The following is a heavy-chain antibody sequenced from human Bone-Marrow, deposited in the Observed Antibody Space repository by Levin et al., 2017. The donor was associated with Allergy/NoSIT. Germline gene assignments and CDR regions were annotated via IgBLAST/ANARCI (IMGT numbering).Heavy chain of an antibody. CDR3: AARGMVYAIDDPRLIDY. V-gene: IGHV4-39*01. Sequence: SQTLSLTCTVSGGSISSSSYYWGWIRQPPGKGLEWIGSIYYSGSTYYNPSLKSRVTISVDTSKNQFSLKLSSVTAADTAVYYCAARGMVYAIDDPRLIDYWGQGTLVTVSS. J-gene: IGHJ4*02. CDR1: GGSISSSSYY. CDR2: IYYSGST. D-gene: IGHD2-8*01.